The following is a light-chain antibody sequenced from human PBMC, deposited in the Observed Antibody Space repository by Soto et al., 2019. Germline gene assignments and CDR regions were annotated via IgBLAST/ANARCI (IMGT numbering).Light chain of an antibody. J-gene: IGKJ3*01. V-gene: IGKV1-8*01. CDR2: SAS. Sequence: AIRMTQSPSSFSASTGDRVTITCRASQDISNSLAWYQQKPGKAPNLLIYSASTLQSGVPSRFSGSGSGTDFTLTISGLQSEDFATYSCQQYYSYPPSFTFGPGTKVEI. CDR1: QDISNS. CDR3: QQYYSYPPSFT.